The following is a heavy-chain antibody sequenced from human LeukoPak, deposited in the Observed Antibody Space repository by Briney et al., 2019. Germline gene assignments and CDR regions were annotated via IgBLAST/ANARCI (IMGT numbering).Heavy chain of an antibody. D-gene: IGHD2-15*01. Sequence: PGGSLRLSCAASGFTVSSNYMSWVRQAPGKGLEWVSLIYSDGSAYYADSVKGRFTISRDNSKNTLYLQMNGLRPEDTAVYYCAREAYCSGGSCYEHFQHWGQGTLVTVSS. CDR1: GFTVSSNY. CDR3: AREAYCSGGSCYEHFQH. CDR2: IYSDGSA. J-gene: IGHJ1*01. V-gene: IGHV3-53*05.